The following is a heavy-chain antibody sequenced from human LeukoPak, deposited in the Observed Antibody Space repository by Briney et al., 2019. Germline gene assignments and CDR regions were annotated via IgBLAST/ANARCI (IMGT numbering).Heavy chain of an antibody. J-gene: IGHJ4*02. Sequence: GGSLRLSCVASGFTFNSFWMHWVRHAPGKGLVWVSSISSSSSYIYYADSVKGRFTISRDNAKNSLYLQMNSLRAEDTAVYYCARGLYSGYDFDYWGQGTLVTVSS. CDR1: GFTFNSFW. CDR2: ISSSSSYI. V-gene: IGHV3-21*01. CDR3: ARGLYSGYDFDY. D-gene: IGHD5-12*01.